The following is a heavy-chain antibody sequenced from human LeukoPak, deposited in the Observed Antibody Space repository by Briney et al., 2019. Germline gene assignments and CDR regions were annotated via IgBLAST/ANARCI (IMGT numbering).Heavy chain of an antibody. D-gene: IGHD6-19*01. Sequence: PSDTLSVTCTVSGGSISSYYLSWIRQPPGKGLEWIGYIYYSGSTNYNPSLKRGVTISVDTSKNQFSLKLSSVTAADTAVYYCARVLRAVALNWFDPWGQGTLVTVSS. CDR2: IYYSGST. J-gene: IGHJ5*02. CDR3: ARVLRAVALNWFDP. V-gene: IGHV4-59*08. CDR1: GGSISSYY.